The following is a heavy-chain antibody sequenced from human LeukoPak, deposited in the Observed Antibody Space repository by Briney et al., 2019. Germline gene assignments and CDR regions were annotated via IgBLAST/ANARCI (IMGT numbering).Heavy chain of an antibody. CDR2: VNPNNGAT. J-gene: IGHJ5*02. V-gene: IGHV1-2*02. CDR3: ARDYYDSSGSFNWFDP. CDR1: GDTFTAYY. D-gene: IGHD3-22*01. Sequence: GASVKVSCKTSGDTFTAYYIHWVRQAPGQGLKWMGWVNPNNGATDSAQTFRGRVTMSRDTSITTAFMELSSLRSDDTAVYYCARDYYDSSGSFNWFDPWGQGTLVTVSS.